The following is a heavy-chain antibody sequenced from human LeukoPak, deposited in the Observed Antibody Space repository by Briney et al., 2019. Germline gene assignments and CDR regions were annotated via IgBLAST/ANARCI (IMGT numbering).Heavy chain of an antibody. CDR3: ARGPMRGIAVAGSFDY. CDR2: INHSGST. V-gene: IGHV4-34*01. CDR1: GGSFSGYY. D-gene: IGHD6-19*01. J-gene: IGHJ4*02. Sequence: PSETLSLTCAVYGGSFSGYYWSWIRQPPGKGLEWIGEINHSGSTNYNPSLKSRVTISVDTSKNQFSLKLSSVTAADTAVYYCARGPMRGIAVAGSFDYWGQGTLVTVSS.